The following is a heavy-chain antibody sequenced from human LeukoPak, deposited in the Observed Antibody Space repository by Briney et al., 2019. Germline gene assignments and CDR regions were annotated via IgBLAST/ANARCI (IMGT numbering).Heavy chain of an antibody. V-gene: IGHV3-7*01. CDR2: INQDGSDK. D-gene: IGHD3-10*01. CDR1: GFSLSNYW. J-gene: IGHJ6*02. Sequence: RSGGSLRLSCAASGFSLSNYWMSWVRQAPGKGLEWVANINQDGSDKYYVDSVMGRFTISKDNAKNSVYLQMNSLRPEDTAICYCAWYGVTHGLDVWGQGTTVTVSS. CDR3: AWYGVTHGLDV.